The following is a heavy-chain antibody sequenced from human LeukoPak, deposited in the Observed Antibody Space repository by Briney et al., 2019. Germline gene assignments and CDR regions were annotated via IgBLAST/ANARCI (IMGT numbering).Heavy chain of an antibody. D-gene: IGHD3-10*01. CDR2: IKTKAEGGTT. CDR1: GFIFSDFW. Sequence: GSLRLSCAGSGFIFSDFWMTWVRQTPGKGLEWVGRIKTKAEGGTTDYAAPVKGRFTISRDDSKNTVYLQMNSLKTEDTAVYYCASYGSGSHDYWGQGSLVTVSS. V-gene: IGHV3-15*01. J-gene: IGHJ4*02. CDR3: ASYGSGSHDY.